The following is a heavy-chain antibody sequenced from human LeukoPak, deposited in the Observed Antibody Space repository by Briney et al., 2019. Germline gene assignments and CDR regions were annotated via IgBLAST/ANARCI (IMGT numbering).Heavy chain of an antibody. CDR2: IKQDGSEK. CDR3: ARTLSLDYYDSSGYYGDAFDI. V-gene: IGHV3-7*01. J-gene: IGHJ3*02. D-gene: IGHD3-22*01. Sequence: GGSLRLSCAASGFTFSSYWMSWVRQAPGKGLEWVANIKQDGSEKYYVDSVKGRFTISRDNAKNSLYLQMNSLRAEDTAVYYCARTLSLDYYDSSGYYGDAFDIWGQGTMVTVSS. CDR1: GFTFSSYW.